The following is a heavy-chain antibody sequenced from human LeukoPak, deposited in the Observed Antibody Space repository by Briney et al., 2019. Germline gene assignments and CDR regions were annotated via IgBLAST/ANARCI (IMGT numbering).Heavy chain of an antibody. D-gene: IGHD3-10*01. CDR2: ISAYNGNT. J-gene: IGHJ4*02. CDR1: GYTFTSYG. Sequence: ASVKVSCKASGYTFTSYGISWVRQAPGQGLEWMGWISAYNGNTNYAQKLQGRVTMTTDTSTSTAYMELRSLRSDDTAVYYCARDRDYYYGSGSYYGDYWGQGTLVTVSS. CDR3: ARDRDYYYGSGSYYGDY. V-gene: IGHV1-18*01.